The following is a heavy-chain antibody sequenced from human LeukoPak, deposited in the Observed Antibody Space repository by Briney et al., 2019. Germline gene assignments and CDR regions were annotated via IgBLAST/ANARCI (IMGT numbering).Heavy chain of an antibody. Sequence: GESLKISCKGSGYIFTTYWIGWVRQTPGKGLEWMGIIYPGDSDTRYSPSFQGQVTISADKSISTAYLQWSGPKASDTAMYYCARGSGAISWFDPWGQGTLVTVSS. CDR3: ARGSGAISWFDP. V-gene: IGHV5-51*01. CDR1: GYIFTTYW. D-gene: IGHD3-3*01. J-gene: IGHJ5*02. CDR2: IYPGDSDT.